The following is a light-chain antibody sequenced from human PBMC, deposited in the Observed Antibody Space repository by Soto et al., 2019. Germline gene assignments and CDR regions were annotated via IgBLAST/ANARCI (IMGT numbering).Light chain of an antibody. CDR3: LAWDDSLNGNL. V-gene: IGLV1-44*01. J-gene: IGLJ1*01. CDR2: TNG. Sequence: QSVLTQPPSASGTPGQRVTISCSGSSSNIESNTVYWYQQLPGMAPRLLIHTNGRRPSGVPDRFSGSKSGTSASLAISGLQSEDEADYYCLAWDDSLNGNLFGTGTKVTVL. CDR1: SSNIESNT.